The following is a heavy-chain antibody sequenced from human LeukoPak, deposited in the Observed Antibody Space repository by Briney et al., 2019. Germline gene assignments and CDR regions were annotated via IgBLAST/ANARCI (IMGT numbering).Heavy chain of an antibody. CDR1: GFTFSDYY. Sequence: GGSLRLSCAASGFTFSDYYMSWIRQAPGKGLEWVSCISSSSSYTNYADSVKGRFTISRDNAKNSLYLQMNSLRAEDTAVYYCARDTKAYYGSGSYFDYWGQGTLVTVSS. D-gene: IGHD3-10*01. V-gene: IGHV3-11*05. CDR2: ISSSSSYT. CDR3: ARDTKAYYGSGSYFDY. J-gene: IGHJ4*02.